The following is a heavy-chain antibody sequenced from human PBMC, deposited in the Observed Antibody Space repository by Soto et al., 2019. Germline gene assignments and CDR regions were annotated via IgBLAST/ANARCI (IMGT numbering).Heavy chain of an antibody. CDR3: AHETGEICSSTNCYVYYYYYMDV. V-gene: IGHV2-5*02. D-gene: IGHD2-2*01. Sequence: GSGPTLVNPTQTLTLTCTFSGFSLSTSGVGVGWIRQPPGKALEWLALIYWDDDKRYSPSLKSRLTITKDTSKNQVVLTMTNMDPVDTATYYCAHETGEICSSTNCYVYYYYYMDVWGKGTTVTVSS. CDR1: GFSLSTSGVG. J-gene: IGHJ6*03. CDR2: IYWDDDK.